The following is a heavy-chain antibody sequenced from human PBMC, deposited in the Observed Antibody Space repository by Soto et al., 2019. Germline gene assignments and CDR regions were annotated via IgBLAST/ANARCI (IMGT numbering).Heavy chain of an antibody. CDR3: AKGGGGYDFWSGYYFDY. CDR1: GFTFDDYA. V-gene: IGHV3-9*01. J-gene: IGHJ4*02. CDR2: ISWNSGSI. Sequence: EVQLVESGGGLVQPGRSLRLSCAASGFTFDDYAMHWVRQAPGKGLEWVSGISWNSGSIGYADSVKGRFTISRDNAKNSLYLQMNSLGAEDTAFYYCAKGGGGYDFWSGYYFDYWGQGTLVTVSS. D-gene: IGHD3-3*01.